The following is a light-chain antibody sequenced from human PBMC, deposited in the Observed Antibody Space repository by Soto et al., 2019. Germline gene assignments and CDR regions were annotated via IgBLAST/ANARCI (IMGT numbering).Light chain of an antibody. J-gene: IGKJ5*01. Sequence: EIVLTQSPATLSLSPGERVTLSCRASQSVNSYLAWYQQKPGQAPRLLIYDASNRATGIPARFSGSGSGTDFTLIISRLEPEDFAVYYCQQRSNWPSITFGQGTRLEIK. CDR3: QQRSNWPSIT. CDR1: QSVNSY. CDR2: DAS. V-gene: IGKV3-11*01.